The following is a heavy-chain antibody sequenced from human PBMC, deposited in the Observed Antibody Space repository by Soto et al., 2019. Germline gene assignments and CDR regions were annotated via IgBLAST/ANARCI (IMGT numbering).Heavy chain of an antibody. J-gene: IGHJ3*02. CDR1: GGSISSGGYS. CDR3: ARNPEGYKAAIDI. Sequence: SETLSLTCAVSGGSISSGGYSWSWIRQPPGKGLEWIGYIYHSGSTYYNPSLKSRVTISVDRSKNQFSLKLSSVTAADTAVYYCARNPEGYKAAIDIWGQGTMVTVSS. CDR2: IYHSGST. D-gene: IGHD5-12*01. V-gene: IGHV4-30-2*01.